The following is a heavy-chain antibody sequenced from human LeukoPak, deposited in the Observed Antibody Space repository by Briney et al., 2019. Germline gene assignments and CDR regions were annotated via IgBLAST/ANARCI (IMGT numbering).Heavy chain of an antibody. D-gene: IGHD2-8*01. Sequence: GGSLRLSCAASGFTFSSYGMHWVRQAPGKGLEWVAIIWYDGNKYYADSVKGRFTISRDNSKNTLYLQINSLRAEDTAMYYCAKCMSATGVCLNFDTWGQGILVTVSS. CDR1: GFTFSSYG. J-gene: IGHJ4*02. CDR2: IWYDGNK. CDR3: AKCMSATGVCLNFDT. V-gene: IGHV3-33*06.